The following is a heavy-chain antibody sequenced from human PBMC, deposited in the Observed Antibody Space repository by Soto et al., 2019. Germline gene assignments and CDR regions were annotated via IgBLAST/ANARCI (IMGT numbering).Heavy chain of an antibody. CDR3: AGGRITMLH. J-gene: IGHJ4*01. D-gene: IGHD3-10*02. CDR2: INPSGST. V-gene: IGHV4-34*01. Sequence: QVQLQQWGAGLLKPSETLSLTCTVYDGSSSGYYWSWVRQPPGKGLEWIGEINPSGSTNYNPSLKSRVTNSVDTSNNQFSLDVNSVTAADTAVYYCAGGRITMLHWGHGTLVTVSS. CDR1: DGSSSGYY.